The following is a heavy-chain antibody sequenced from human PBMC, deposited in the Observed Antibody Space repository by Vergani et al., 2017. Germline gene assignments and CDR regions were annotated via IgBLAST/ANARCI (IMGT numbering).Heavy chain of an antibody. V-gene: IGHV3-21*01. CDR2: ISSSSSYI. CDR1: GFTFSSYS. CDR3: ARDRDIQLWSPSGMDV. D-gene: IGHD5-18*01. J-gene: IGHJ6*02. Sequence: EVQLVESGGGLVKPGGSLRLSCAASGFTFSSYSMNCVRQAPGKGLEWVSSISSSSSYIYYADSVKGRFTISRDNAKNSLYLQMNSLRAEDTAVYYCARDRDIQLWSPSGMDVWGQGTTVTVSS.